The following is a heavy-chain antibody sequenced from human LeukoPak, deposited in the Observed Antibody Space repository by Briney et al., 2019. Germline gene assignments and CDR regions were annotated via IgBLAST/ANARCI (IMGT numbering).Heavy chain of an antibody. Sequence: PSETLSLTCTVSGGSISSYYWSWMRQPAGRGLEWIGRIYTSGSSNYNPSLKSRVTMSVDTSKNQFSLKLGSGTAADTAVYYCAREAAEQQRAFGYWGRGTLVSVSS. CDR2: IYTSGSS. J-gene: IGHJ4*02. V-gene: IGHV4-4*07. CDR3: AREAAEQQRAFGY. CDR1: GGSISSYY. D-gene: IGHD6-13*01.